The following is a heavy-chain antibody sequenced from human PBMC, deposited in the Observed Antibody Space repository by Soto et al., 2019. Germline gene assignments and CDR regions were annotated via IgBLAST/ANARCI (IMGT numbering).Heavy chain of an antibody. V-gene: IGHV1-69*10. Sequence: SVKVSCKASGGTFNSYGFNWVRQAPGHGLEWLGGIIPALGRPNYAQKFQGRVTITADDSTSTAYMELSSLRYDDTAIYYCARGATPYCGGDCYLDFWGQGTLVTVSS. CDR3: ARGATPYCGGDCYLDF. CDR2: IIPALGRP. J-gene: IGHJ4*02. D-gene: IGHD2-21*02. CDR1: GGTFNSYG.